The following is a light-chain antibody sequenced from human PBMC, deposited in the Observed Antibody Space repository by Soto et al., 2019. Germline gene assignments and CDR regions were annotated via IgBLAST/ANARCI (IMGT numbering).Light chain of an antibody. CDR1: QSIGKH. Sequence: DIQMTQSPSSLSASVGDTVTITCRASQSIGKHLNWYQQKPGKAPKFLIYSVSSLQSGVPSRFSGSGSGTDFTLTINSLQPEDFTVYYCQQYDILPTTFGPGTKVDIK. CDR2: SVS. V-gene: IGKV1-39*01. CDR3: QQYDILPTT. J-gene: IGKJ3*01.